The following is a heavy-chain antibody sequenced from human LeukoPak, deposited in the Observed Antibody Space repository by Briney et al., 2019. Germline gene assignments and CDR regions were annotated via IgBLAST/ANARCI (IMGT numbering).Heavy chain of an antibody. Sequence: GGSLRLSCAASGFTFSSYGMHWVRQAPGKGLEWVAFIRYDGSNKYYADSVKGRFTISRDNSKNTLYLQMNSLRAEDTAVYYCAKEGDRWYESGYFDYWGQGTLVTVSS. CDR1: GFTFSSYG. J-gene: IGHJ4*02. V-gene: IGHV3-30*02. CDR2: IRYDGSNK. D-gene: IGHD6-13*01. CDR3: AKEGDRWYESGYFDY.